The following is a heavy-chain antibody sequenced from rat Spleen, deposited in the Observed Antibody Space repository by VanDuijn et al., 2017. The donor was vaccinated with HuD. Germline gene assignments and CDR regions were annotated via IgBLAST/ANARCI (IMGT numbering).Heavy chain of an antibody. CDR1: GFTFNNYW. CDR3: TSLSMDA. V-gene: IGHV5-31*01. CDR2: ITNTGGAT. Sequence: EVQLVESGGGLVQPGGSLKLSCVASGFTFNNYWMTWIRQAPGKGLEWIASITNTGGATYYPDSVKGRFTIPRDDAKSTLYLQMNSLRSEDTATYYCTSLSMDAWGQGASVTVSS. D-gene: IGHD1-12*01. J-gene: IGHJ4*01.